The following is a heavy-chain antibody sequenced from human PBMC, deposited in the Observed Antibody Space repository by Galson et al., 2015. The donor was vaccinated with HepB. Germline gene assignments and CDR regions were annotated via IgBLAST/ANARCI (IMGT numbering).Heavy chain of an antibody. Sequence: LSCAASGFNFSKYPMHWVRQAPGKGLEWVAFISFDGNNTYYGDSVKGRFTMSRDNSKNTLYLQMDSLRVEDTAVYYCAREGEQWLAADAVDVWGQGTKVTVSS. D-gene: IGHD6-19*01. CDR2: ISFDGNNT. CDR1: GFNFSKYP. CDR3: AREGEQWLAADAVDV. V-gene: IGHV3-30-3*01. J-gene: IGHJ3*01.